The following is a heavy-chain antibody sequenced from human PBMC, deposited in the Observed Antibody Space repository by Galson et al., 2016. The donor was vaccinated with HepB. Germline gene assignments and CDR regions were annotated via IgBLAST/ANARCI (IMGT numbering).Heavy chain of an antibody. V-gene: IGHV4-31*03. CDR1: GGSIRSGGHY. CDR2: IYYTGTT. D-gene: IGHD6-19*01. CDR3: ARDFRSGAVSGMDV. Sequence: TLSLTCTVSGGSIRSGGHYWNWIRQHPGKGLEWIGYIYYTGTTYYNPSLKGRLTISVDTSRKQFSLTLTSVTVADTAVYYCARDFRSGAVSGMDVWGQGTTVTVSS. J-gene: IGHJ6*02.